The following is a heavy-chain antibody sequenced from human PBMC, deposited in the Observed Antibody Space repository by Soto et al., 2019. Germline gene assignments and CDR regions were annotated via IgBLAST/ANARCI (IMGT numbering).Heavy chain of an antibody. Sequence: EVQLVESGGGLVKPGGSLRLSCAASGFTFSSAWMSWVRQAPGKGLEWVGRMKSKADGGATKYAAPVEGRFTISRDDSKNTLYLHMNSLKTEDTALYYCTTIPGGLWFGEVLLRWGQGTLVTVSS. D-gene: IGHD3-10*01. CDR3: TTIPGGLWFGEVLLR. V-gene: IGHV3-15*01. J-gene: IGHJ4*02. CDR2: MKSKADGGAT. CDR1: GFTFSSAW.